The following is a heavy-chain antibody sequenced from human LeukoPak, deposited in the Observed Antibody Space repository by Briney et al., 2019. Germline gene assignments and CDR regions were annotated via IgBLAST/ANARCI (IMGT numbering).Heavy chain of an antibody. J-gene: IGHJ4*02. Sequence: PSQTLSLTCTVSGGSISSGSYYWSWIRQPAGKGLEWIGRIYTSGSTNYNPSLKSRVTISVDTSKNQFSLKLSSVTAADTAVYYCARMSTNHWYYFDYWGQGTLVTVSS. V-gene: IGHV4-61*02. CDR2: IYTSGST. CDR1: GGSISSGSYY. CDR3: ARMSTNHWYYFDY. D-gene: IGHD2-2*01.